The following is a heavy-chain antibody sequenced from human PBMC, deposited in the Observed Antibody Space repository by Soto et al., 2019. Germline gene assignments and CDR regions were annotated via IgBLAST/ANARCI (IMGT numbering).Heavy chain of an antibody. CDR2: IIPIFGTA. Sequence: SVKVSCKASGGTFSSYAISWVRQAPGQGLEWMGGIIPIFGTANYAQKFQGRVTITADESTSTAYMELSSLRSEDTAVYYCARASQEPDPDIVASLWGQGTLVTVSS. CDR3: ARASQEPDPDIVASL. D-gene: IGHD5-12*01. CDR1: GGTFSSYA. J-gene: IGHJ4*02. V-gene: IGHV1-69*13.